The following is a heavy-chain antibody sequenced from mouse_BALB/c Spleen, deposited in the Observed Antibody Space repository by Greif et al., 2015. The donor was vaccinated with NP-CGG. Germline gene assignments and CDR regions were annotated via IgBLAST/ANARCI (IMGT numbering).Heavy chain of an antibody. D-gene: IGHD2-4*01. V-gene: IGHV6-6*02. Sequence: EVQLVESGGGLVQPGGSMKLSCVASGFTFSNYWMNWVRQSPEKGLEWVAEIRLKSNNYATHYAESVKGRFTVSRDDSKSSVYLQMNNLRAEDTGIYYCTRGGYYDYVGAMDYWGQGTSVTVSS. CDR1: GFTFSNYW. J-gene: IGHJ4*01. CDR2: IRLKSNNYAT. CDR3: TRGGYYDYVGAMDY.